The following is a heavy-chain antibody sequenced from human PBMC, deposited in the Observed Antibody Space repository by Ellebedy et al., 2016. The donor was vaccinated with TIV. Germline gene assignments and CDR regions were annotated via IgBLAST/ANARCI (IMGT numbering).Heavy chain of an antibody. D-gene: IGHD4/OR15-4a*01. CDR1: GESISTYS. J-gene: IGHJ4*02. CDR3: ARIGPKKTMRRKGGYYFDY. CDR2: IGQSGGT. V-gene: IGHV4-34*01. Sequence: MPSETLSLTCGVYGESISTYSWSWVRQHAGKEPEWIGDIGQSGGTNYNPSLKSRVIISLDTSKNQFSLKLSSVTAADTAVYFCARIGPKKTMRRKGGYYFDYWGQGSLVTVSS.